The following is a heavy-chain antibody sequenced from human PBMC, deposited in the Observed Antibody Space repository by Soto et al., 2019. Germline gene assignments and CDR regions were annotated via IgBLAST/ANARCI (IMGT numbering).Heavy chain of an antibody. CDR2: MNPNSGNT. J-gene: IGHJ6*02. V-gene: IGHV1-8*01. CDR3: ARWPDGYYYYGMDV. Sequence: QVQLVQSGAEVKKPGASVKVSCKASGYTFTSYDINWVRQATGQGLEWMGWMNPNSGNTGYAQKFQGRVTMTRNTSSSTAYMELSSLRYEDTAVYYCARWPDGYYYYGMDVWGQGTTVTVSS. CDR1: GYTFTSYD.